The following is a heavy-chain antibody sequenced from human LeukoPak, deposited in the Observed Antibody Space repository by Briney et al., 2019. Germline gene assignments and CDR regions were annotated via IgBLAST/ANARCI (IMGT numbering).Heavy chain of an antibody. J-gene: IGHJ4*02. CDR3: ARAMDF. Sequence: GGSLRLSCAASGFTFSSYCMTWVRQTPGKGLEWVANIKEDGSEKYYVDSVKGRFTISRDNARNSLYLQMNSLRVEDTAVYYCARAMDFWGQGTLVTVSS. CDR2: IKEDGSEK. CDR1: GFTFSSYC. V-gene: IGHV3-7*03.